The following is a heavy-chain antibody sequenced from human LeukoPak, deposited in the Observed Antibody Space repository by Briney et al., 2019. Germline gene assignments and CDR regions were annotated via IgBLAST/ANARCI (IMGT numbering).Heavy chain of an antibody. J-gene: IGHJ4*02. V-gene: IGHV3-11*01. CDR3: ARDPDTSSKVDY. CDR2: ITHTGSPI. CDR1: GFTFSDHY. D-gene: IGHD6-6*01. Sequence: GGSLRLSCAASGFTFSDHYMSWIRQAPGKGVEWVSRITHTGSPIYYADSVKGRFTISRDNAKNSLYLQMNSLRAEDTAVYYCARDPDTSSKVDYWGRGTLVTVSS.